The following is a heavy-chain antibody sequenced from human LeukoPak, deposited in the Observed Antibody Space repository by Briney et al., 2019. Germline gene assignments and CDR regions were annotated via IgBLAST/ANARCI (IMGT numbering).Heavy chain of an antibody. J-gene: IGHJ4*02. D-gene: IGHD6-19*01. V-gene: IGHV3-21*01. CDR1: GFTFSSYS. Sequence: GGSLRLSCAASGFTFSSYSMNWVRQAPGKGLEWVSSISSSSSYIYYADSVKGRFTISRDNAKNSLYLQMNSLRAEDTAVYYCARGPRFLYSSGWYYFDYWGQGTLVTVSS. CDR3: ARGPRFLYSSGWYYFDY. CDR2: ISSSSSYI.